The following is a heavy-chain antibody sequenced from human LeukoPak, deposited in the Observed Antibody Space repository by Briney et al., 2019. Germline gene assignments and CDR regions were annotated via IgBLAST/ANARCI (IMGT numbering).Heavy chain of an antibody. CDR2: INSDGYSI. J-gene: IGHJ5*01. D-gene: IGHD6-19*01. CDR3: TRAGYSSGFDS. V-gene: IGHV3-74*03. Sequence: HPGGSLRLSCAASGFTFSGYWMHWVRQAPGKGLVWVSRINSDGYSIAYADSVKGRFTISRDNAKNTLYLQMNSLIAEDTAVYFCTRAGYSSGFDSWGQGTLVTVSS. CDR1: GFTFSGYW.